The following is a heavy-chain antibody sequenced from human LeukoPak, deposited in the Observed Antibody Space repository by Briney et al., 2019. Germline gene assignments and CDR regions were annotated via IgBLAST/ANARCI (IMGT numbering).Heavy chain of an antibody. CDR1: GFTFSSYW. D-gene: IGHD3-22*01. CDR3: ARDWLAGNPYHAFDL. Sequence: GGSLRLSCAASGFTFSSYWMSWVRQAPGKGLECVANIKEDGSEEYYVDSVRGRFSISRDNAKNSLYLQMNSLRAEDTAVYYCARDWLAGNPYHAFDLWGKGTMVTVSS. CDR2: IKEDGSEE. V-gene: IGHV3-7*01. J-gene: IGHJ3*01.